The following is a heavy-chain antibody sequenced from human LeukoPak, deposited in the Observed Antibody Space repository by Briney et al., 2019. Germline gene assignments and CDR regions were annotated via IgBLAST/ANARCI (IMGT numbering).Heavy chain of an antibody. CDR2: ISLAGQT. J-gene: IGHJ4*02. V-gene: IGHV4-4*02. CDR1: GGSISGTNW. Sequence: SETLSLTCAVSGGSISGTNWWSWVRQPPGQGLEWIGEISLAGQTNYNPSLNGRVTMSLDKSSNQLSLHLTSVTAADTAVYYCARRRYMETYCDYWGQGTLVTVSS. D-gene: IGHD1-14*01. CDR3: ARRRYMETYCDY.